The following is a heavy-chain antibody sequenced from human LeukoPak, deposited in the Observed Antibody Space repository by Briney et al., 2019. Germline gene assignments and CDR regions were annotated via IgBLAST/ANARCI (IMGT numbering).Heavy chain of an antibody. CDR2: ITGGAENT. Sequence: TGESLRLSCAASGFTFSSHAMSWVRQAPGKGLNWLSTITGGAENTYYAGSVKGRFTISRDNSKNTVYLQMDSLRVEDTAVYYCAKVLSGSQDYWGQGTLVTVFS. J-gene: IGHJ4*02. D-gene: IGHD1-26*01. CDR1: GFTFSSHA. V-gene: IGHV3-23*01. CDR3: AKVLSGSQDY.